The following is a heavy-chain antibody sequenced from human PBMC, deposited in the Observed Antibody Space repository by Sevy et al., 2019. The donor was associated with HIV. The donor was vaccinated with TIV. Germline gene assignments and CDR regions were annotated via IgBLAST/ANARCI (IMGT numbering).Heavy chain of an antibody. V-gene: IGHV1-18*04. CDR2: ISAYNGNT. J-gene: IGHJ4*02. D-gene: IGHD2-15*01. CDR1: GYTFTSYG. Sequence: ASVKVSCKASGYTFTSYGISWVRQAPGQGLEWMGWISAYNGNTNYAQKLQGRVTMTTDTSTSTAYMELRSLRSDDTAVYYCARDRYCSGGSCSVDYWGQGTLVTVSS. CDR3: ARDRYCSGGSCSVDY.